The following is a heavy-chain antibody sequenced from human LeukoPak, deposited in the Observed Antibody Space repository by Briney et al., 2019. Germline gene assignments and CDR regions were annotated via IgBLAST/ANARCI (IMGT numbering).Heavy chain of an antibody. CDR2: IYYSGST. V-gene: IGHV4-59*01. CDR3: ARSSEGRYYYDSSGFSYYYYYMDV. D-gene: IGHD3-22*01. Sequence: SETLSLTCTVSVGSISSYYWSWIRQPPGKGLEWIGYIYYSGSTYYNPSLRSRVTISVDTSKNQFSLKLSSVTAADTAVYYCARSSEGRYYYDSSGFSYYYYYMDVWGKGTTVTISS. J-gene: IGHJ6*03. CDR1: VGSISSYY.